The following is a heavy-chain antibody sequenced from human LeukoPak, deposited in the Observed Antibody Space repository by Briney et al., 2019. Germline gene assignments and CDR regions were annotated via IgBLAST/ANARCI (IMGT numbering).Heavy chain of an antibody. CDR1: GGTLSSYA. CDR3: ARVAYGSGSYFDY. Sequence: SVKVSCKASGGTLSSYAISWVRQAPGQGLEWMGGIIPIFGTANYAQKFQGRVTITADKPTSTAYMELSSLRSEDTAVYYCARVAYGSGSYFDYWGQGTLVTVSS. V-gene: IGHV1-69*06. D-gene: IGHD3-10*01. J-gene: IGHJ4*02. CDR2: IIPIFGTA.